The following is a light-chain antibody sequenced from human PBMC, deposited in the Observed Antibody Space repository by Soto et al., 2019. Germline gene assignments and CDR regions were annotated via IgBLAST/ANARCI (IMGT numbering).Light chain of an antibody. CDR2: DAT. J-gene: IGKJ2*01. V-gene: IGKV3-20*01. Sequence: EIVLTQSPGTLSLSPGEIATLSCRASQRISSTYLAWYHQKRGQAPRLLIYDATSRATGISDRFSGSGSGTDFTHTILRLELEDFGVYYCQHYAKSPLYTFGQGNKLEIK. CDR3: QHYAKSPLYT. CDR1: QRISSTY.